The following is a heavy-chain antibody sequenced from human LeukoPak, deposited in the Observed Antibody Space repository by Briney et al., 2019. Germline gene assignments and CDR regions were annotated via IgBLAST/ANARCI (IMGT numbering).Heavy chain of an antibody. D-gene: IGHD3-16*01. J-gene: IGHJ4*02. CDR2: ISYDGSNK. CDR1: GFTFINYG. CDR3: AREDGLRLPFDY. V-gene: IGHV3-30*03. Sequence: GGSLRLSCAASGFTFINYGMHWVRQAPGKGLEWVAVISYDGSNKYYADSVKGRFTISRDNSKKTLYLQMNSLRAEDTAVYYCAREDGLRLPFDYWGQGTLVTVSS.